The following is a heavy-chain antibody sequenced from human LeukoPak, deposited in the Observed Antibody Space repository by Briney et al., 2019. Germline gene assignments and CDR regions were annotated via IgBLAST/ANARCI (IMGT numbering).Heavy chain of an antibody. CDR1: GGSFSGYY. D-gene: IGHD3-10*01. J-gene: IGHJ5*02. CDR2: ITHNGYT. V-gene: IGHV4-34*01. CDR3: AASGGPINWFDP. Sequence: SETLSLTCAVYGGSFSGYYWGWIRQPPGKGLQWVGEITHNGYTNYNPALKSRVTISIDTSKNEFSLKVSSVTAADMAIYYCAASGGPINWFDPWGQGTLVTVSS.